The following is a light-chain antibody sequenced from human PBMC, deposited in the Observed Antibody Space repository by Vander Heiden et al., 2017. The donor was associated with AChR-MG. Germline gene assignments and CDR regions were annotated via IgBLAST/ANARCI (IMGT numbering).Light chain of an antibody. Sequence: DIQMTQSPSSLSASVGDRVTITCRAGQSISSFLNWFQQKPGKAPKLLIYGASSLQSGAPSRFSGSGSGTDFTISISSLQPEDFATYYCQQSYTTPRTFGQGTKLEIK. CDR3: QQSYTTPRT. V-gene: IGKV1-39*01. J-gene: IGKJ2*01. CDR1: QSISSF. CDR2: GAS.